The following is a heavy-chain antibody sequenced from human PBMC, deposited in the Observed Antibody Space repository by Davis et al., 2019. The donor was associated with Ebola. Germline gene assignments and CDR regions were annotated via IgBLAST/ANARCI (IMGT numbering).Heavy chain of an antibody. CDR3: ARLSAAAGTHFDY. CDR2: INPYNGGT. V-gene: IGHV1-2*06. Sequence: AASVKVSCKASGYTFTSYAMHWVRQAPGQGLEWMGRINPYNGGTNYAQKFQGRVTMTRDTSISTAYMELRTLRSDDTAVYYCARLSAAAGTHFDYWGQGTPVTVSS. D-gene: IGHD6-13*01. J-gene: IGHJ4*02. CDR1: GYTFTSYA.